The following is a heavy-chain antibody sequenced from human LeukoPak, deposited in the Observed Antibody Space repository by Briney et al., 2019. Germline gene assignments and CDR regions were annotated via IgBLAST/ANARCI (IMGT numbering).Heavy chain of an antibody. V-gene: IGHV1-2*02. J-gene: IGHJ5*02. CDR2: INPKIGGT. Sequence: GASVKVSCKASGYTFSDYFIHWVRQSPGQGLEWMGWINPKIGGTDYAHKFQGRVTMTRDTSISTAYMELSGLRSDDSAIYYCVRDLFTPRDLWGRGTLVTVSS. CDR1: GYTFSDYF. CDR3: VRDLFTPRDL. D-gene: IGHD2-15*01.